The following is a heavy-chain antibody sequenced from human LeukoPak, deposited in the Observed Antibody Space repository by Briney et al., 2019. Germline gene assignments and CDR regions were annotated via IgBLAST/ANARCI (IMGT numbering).Heavy chain of an antibody. CDR3: ERGCSSTSCYAGGAFDI. D-gene: IGHD2-2*01. J-gene: IGHJ3*02. V-gene: IGHV4-59*01. Sequence: SETLSLTCTVSGGSISSYYWSWIRQPPGKGLEWIGYIYYSGSTNYNPSLKSRVTISVDTSKNQFSLKLSSVTAADTAVYYCERGCSSTSCYAGGAFDIWGQGTMVTVSS. CDR2: IYYSGST. CDR1: GGSISSYY.